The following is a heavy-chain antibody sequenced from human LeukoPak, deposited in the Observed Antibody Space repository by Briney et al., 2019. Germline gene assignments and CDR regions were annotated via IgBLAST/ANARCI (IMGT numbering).Heavy chain of an antibody. Sequence: SETLSLTCTVSGGSISSYYWSWIRQPPGTGLEWIGYIYYSGSTNYNPSLKSRVTISVDTSKNQFSLKLSSVTAADTAVYYCARENSGYDFRFDPWGQGTLVTVSS. CDR2: IYYSGST. CDR1: GGSISSYY. V-gene: IGHV4-59*01. J-gene: IGHJ5*02. CDR3: ARENSGYDFRFDP. D-gene: IGHD5-12*01.